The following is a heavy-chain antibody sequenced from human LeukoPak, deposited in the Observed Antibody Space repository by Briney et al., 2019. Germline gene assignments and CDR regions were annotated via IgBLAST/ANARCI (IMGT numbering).Heavy chain of an antibody. CDR3: AKHIGGGIEDMDV. CDR1: GGSIGTYY. V-gene: IGHV4-59*08. D-gene: IGHD3-16*02. J-gene: IGHJ6*03. Sequence: SETLSLTCTVSGGSIGTYYWSWVRQSPGKGLEWIGYIYVTGNRYNPYLQSRVTISVDTSRNQFFLKMSSVTAADTAVYYCAKHIGGGIEDMDVWGKGTKVTVSS. CDR2: IYVTGN.